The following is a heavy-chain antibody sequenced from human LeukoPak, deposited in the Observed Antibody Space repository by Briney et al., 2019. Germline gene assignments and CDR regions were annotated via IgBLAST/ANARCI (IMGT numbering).Heavy chain of an antibody. J-gene: IGHJ5*02. D-gene: IGHD3-3*01. CDR2: IYYSGST. CDR1: GVSISSGGYY. V-gene: IGHV4-31*03. CDR3: ARGIIGSIYDFWSGTTTKNNWFDP. Sequence: PSETLSLTCTVSGVSISSGGYYWSWIRQHPGKGLEWIGYIYYSGSTYYNPSLKSRVTISVDTSKNQFSLKLSSVTAADTAVYYCARGIIGSIYDFWSGTTTKNNWFDPWGQGTLVTVSS.